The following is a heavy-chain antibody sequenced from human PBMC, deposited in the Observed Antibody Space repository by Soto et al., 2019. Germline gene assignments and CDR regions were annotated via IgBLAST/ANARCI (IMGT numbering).Heavy chain of an antibody. Sequence: HPGGSLRLSCAASGFTFSSYAMHWVRQAPGKGLEWVAVISYDGSNKYYADSVKGRFTISRDNSKNTLYLQMNSLRAEDTAVYYCAREYGTNGVCYPLGPIFYYYYGMDVWGQGTTVTLSS. J-gene: IGHJ6*02. CDR1: GFTFSSYA. D-gene: IGHD2-8*01. V-gene: IGHV3-30-3*01. CDR3: AREYGTNGVCYPLGPIFYYYYGMDV. CDR2: ISYDGSNK.